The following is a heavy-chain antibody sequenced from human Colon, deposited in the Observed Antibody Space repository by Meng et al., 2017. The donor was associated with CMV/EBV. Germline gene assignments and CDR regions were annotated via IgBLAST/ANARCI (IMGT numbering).Heavy chain of an antibody. J-gene: IGHJ4*02. CDR3: AGIYDFWSGTTGFDY. Sequence: GESLKISCAASGFTFSSYWMTWVRQAPGKGLEWVSYISSSGSTIYYADSVKGRFTISRDNAKNSLYLQMNSLRAEDTAVYYCAGIYDFWSGTTGFDYWGQGTLVTVSS. D-gene: IGHD3-3*01. V-gene: IGHV3-48*03. CDR1: GFTFSSYW. CDR2: ISSSGSTI.